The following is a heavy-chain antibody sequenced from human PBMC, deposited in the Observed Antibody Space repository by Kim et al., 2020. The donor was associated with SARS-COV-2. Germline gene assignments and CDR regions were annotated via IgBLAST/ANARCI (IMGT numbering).Heavy chain of an antibody. Sequence: SWIRQPPGKELEWIREVNHRGNTNYNPALKSRVTISLDTSKSQFSLELSPGPAADTDGYYWERGRGGISMVGVVITAAEYYEERGGRGT. V-gene: IGHV4-34*01. D-gene: IGHD3-22*01. CDR3: ERGRGGISMVGVVITAAEYYEER. J-gene: IGHJ4*02. CDR2: VNHRGNT.